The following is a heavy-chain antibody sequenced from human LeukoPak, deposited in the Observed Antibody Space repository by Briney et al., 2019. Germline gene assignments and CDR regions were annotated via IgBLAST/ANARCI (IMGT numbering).Heavy chain of an antibody. CDR1: GGSISSYY. CDR3: AREEWEIGLFFDY. CDR2: IFNSGST. Sequence: SETLSLTCTVSGGSISSYYWSWIRQPPGKGLEWIGYIFNSGSTNYNPSLKSRVTISVDTSKNQFSLKLSSVTAADTAVYYCAREEWEIGLFFDYWGQGTLVTVSS. J-gene: IGHJ4*02. D-gene: IGHD1-26*01. V-gene: IGHV4-59*01.